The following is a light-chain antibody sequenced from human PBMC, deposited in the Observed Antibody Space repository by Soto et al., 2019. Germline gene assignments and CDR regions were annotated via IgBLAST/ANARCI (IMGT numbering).Light chain of an antibody. CDR2: DSS. CDR3: QQYGSLPVT. CDR1: QSVSSNY. J-gene: IGKJ3*01. V-gene: IGKV3D-20*01. Sequence: EIVLTQSPATLSLSPGERATLSCGASQSVSSNYLAWYQQKPGLAPRLLIYDSSSRATGIPDRFYGSGSGTDFDLTISSVEPEDFGVYYCQQYGSLPVTFGPGAKVDIK.